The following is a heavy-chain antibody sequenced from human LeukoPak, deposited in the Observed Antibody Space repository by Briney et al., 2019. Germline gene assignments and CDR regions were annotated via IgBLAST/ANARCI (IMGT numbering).Heavy chain of an antibody. CDR3: SRDRGYYHSSGDWDY. V-gene: IGHV3-7*01. Sequence: GGSLRLSCAASGFTFSSYSMSWVRQAPGKGLEWVANIKQDGSEKYYVDSLKGRFTISRDNAKNTLYLQMNSLRADDTAVYYCSRDRGYYHSSGDWDYWGQGTLVTVSS. CDR2: IKQDGSEK. D-gene: IGHD3-22*01. CDR1: GFTFSSYS. J-gene: IGHJ4*02.